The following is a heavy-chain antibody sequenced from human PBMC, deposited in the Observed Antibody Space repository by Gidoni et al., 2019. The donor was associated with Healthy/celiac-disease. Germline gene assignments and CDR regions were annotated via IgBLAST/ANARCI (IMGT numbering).Heavy chain of an antibody. V-gene: IGHV3-23*01. CDR1: GFTFSSHA. CDR2: ISGSGGST. J-gene: IGHJ4*02. CDR3: AKDDPYYYDSSGSSDPDY. Sequence: EVQLLESGGGLVQPGGSLRLSCAASGFTFSSHAMSWVRQAPGKGLGWVSAISGSGGSTYYADSVKGRFTISRDNSKNTLYLQMNSLRAEDTAVYYCAKDDPYYYDSSGSSDPDYWGQGTLVTVSS. D-gene: IGHD3-22*01.